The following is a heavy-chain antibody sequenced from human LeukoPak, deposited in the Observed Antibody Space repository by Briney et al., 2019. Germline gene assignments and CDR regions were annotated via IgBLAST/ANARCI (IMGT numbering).Heavy chain of an antibody. CDR3: AKGSVAALRAYFDY. J-gene: IGHJ4*02. CDR2: ISGSGGST. Sequence: GGSLRLSCAASGFTFSSYAMSWVRQAPGKGLEWVSAISGSGGSTYYADSVKGRFTISRDNSKNTLYLQVNSLRAEDTAVYYCAKGSVAALRAYFDYWGQETLVTVSS. CDR1: GFTFSSYA. D-gene: IGHD6-19*01. V-gene: IGHV3-23*01.